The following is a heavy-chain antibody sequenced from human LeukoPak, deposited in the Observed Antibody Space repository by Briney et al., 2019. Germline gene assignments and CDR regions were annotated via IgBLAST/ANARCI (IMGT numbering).Heavy chain of an antibody. J-gene: IGHJ5*02. CDR1: GYTFTTYY. CDR2: INPSGGST. V-gene: IGHV1-46*01. D-gene: IGHD3-10*01. Sequence: GASVKVSCKASGYTFTTYYMHWVRQAPGQGLEWMGIINPSGGSTSYAQKFQGRVTMTRDTSTSTVNMELSSLRSEDTAVYYCAREGVIEYVGSGICGHRFDPWGKGTLVTVS. CDR3: AREGVIEYVGSGICGHRFDP.